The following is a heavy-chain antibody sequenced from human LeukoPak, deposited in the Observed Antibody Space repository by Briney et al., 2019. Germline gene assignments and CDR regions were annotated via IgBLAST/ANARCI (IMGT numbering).Heavy chain of an antibody. J-gene: IGHJ4*02. Sequence: GSLRLSCAASGFTFSDHYMDWIRQPPGKGLEWIGSIYYSGSTYYNPSLKSRVTISVDTSKNQFSLNLSSVTAADTAVYYCARADCSGGSCHFDYWGQGTLVTVSP. D-gene: IGHD2-15*01. CDR3: ARADCSGGSCHFDY. V-gene: IGHV4-38-2*01. CDR1: GFTFSDHY. CDR2: IYYSGST.